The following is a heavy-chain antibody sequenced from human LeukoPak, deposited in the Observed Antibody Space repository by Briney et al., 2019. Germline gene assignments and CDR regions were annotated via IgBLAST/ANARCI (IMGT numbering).Heavy chain of an antibody. V-gene: IGHV3-30*18. CDR1: GFTFSSSA. J-gene: IGHJ3*02. CDR2: ISYDGKHK. CDR3: AKDRDWGTALDI. D-gene: IGHD7-27*01. Sequence: GGSLRLSCAASGFTFSSSAMHWVRQPPGKGLEWVAVISYDGKHKYFADSVKGRFTISRDNSRNTLYLQLNSLKADDTAVYYCAKDRDWGTALDIWGQGTMVTVSS.